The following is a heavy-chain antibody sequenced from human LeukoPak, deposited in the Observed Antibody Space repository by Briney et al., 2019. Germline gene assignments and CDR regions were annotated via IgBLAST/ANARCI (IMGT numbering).Heavy chain of an antibody. CDR3: ARENSSSWQRDAFDI. D-gene: IGHD6-13*01. J-gene: IGHJ3*02. Sequence: GGSLRLSCAASGFTFSSYSMNWVRQAPGKGLEWVSSISSSSSYIYYADSVKGRFTISRDNAQNSLYLQMNSLRAEDTAVYYCARENSSSWQRDAFDIWGQGKMVTVSS. CDR2: ISSSSSYI. V-gene: IGHV3-21*01. CDR1: GFTFSSYS.